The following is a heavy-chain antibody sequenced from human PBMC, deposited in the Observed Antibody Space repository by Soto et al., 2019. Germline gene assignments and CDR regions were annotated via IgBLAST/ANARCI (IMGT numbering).Heavy chain of an antibody. J-gene: IGHJ4*02. CDR3: AKDPRDFWSGYQQYFEY. D-gene: IGHD3-3*01. CDR2: ISGSGGST. Sequence: GGSLRLSCAASGFTFSSYAMSWVRQAPGKGLEWVSAISGSGGSTYYADSVKGRFTISRDNSKNTLYLQMNSLRAEDTAVYYCAKDPRDFWSGYQQYFEYWGQGTRVTVSS. V-gene: IGHV3-23*01. CDR1: GFTFSSYA.